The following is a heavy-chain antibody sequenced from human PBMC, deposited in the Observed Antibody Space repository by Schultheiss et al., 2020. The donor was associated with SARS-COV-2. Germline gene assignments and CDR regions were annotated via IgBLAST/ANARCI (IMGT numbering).Heavy chain of an antibody. CDR1: GFTFSSYW. CDR2: IKQDGSEK. V-gene: IGHV3-7*03. D-gene: IGHD6-13*01. CDR3: AKDIAYRVAAAGHFDY. Sequence: GGSLRLSCAASGFTFSSYWMSWVRQAPGKGLEWVANIKQDGSEKYYVDSVKGRFTISRDNAKNSLYLQMNSLRAEDTALYYCAKDIAYRVAAAGHFDYWGQGTLVTVSS. J-gene: IGHJ4*02.